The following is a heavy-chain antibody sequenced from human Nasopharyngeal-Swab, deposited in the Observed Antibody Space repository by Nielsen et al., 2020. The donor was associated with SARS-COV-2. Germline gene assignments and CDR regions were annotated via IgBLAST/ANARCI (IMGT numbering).Heavy chain of an antibody. D-gene: IGHD2-15*01. CDR2: INNDGSSP. Sequence: GESLNISCAAPGFTLSSYWMHWVRQVPGKGLVWVSRINNDGSSPYYADSAKGRFTISRDNAKNTLYLQMHSLRAEDTAVYYCARGSSADSGWGYYWGQGTLVTVSS. CDR3: ARGSSADSGWGYY. CDR1: GFTLSSYW. V-gene: IGHV3-74*01. J-gene: IGHJ4*02.